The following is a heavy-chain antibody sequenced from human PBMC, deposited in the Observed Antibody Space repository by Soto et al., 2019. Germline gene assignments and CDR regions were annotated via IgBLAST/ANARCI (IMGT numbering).Heavy chain of an antibody. J-gene: IGHJ4*02. CDR1: GFTFSNIG. Sequence: QVQLVESGGDVVQPGRSLRLSCAASGFTFSNIGMHWVRQAPGKGLEWVAVISFDGRVQYHADSVKGRFTLSRDNSKNTMYLQMNSLRVEDTAVYDYSNERYYGEVDYFDFWGQGTLVTVSS. D-gene: IGHD3-10*01. V-gene: IGHV3-30*18. CDR2: ISFDGRVQ. CDR3: SNERYYGEVDYFDF.